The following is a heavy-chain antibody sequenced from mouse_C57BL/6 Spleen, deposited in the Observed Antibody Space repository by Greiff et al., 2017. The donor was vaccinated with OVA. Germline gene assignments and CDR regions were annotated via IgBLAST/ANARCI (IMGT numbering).Heavy chain of an antibody. CDR2: IWSDGST. CDR3: ARHPTPFYAMDY. D-gene: IGHD6-1*01. CDR1: GFSFTSYG. J-gene: IGHJ4*01. V-gene: IGHV2-6-1*01. Sequence: VKLKQSGPGLVAPSQSLSITCTVSGFSFTSYGVHWVRQPPGKGLEWLVVIWSDGSTTYNSALKSRLSISKDNSKSQVFLKMNSLQTDDTAMYYCARHPTPFYAMDYWGQGTSVTVSS.